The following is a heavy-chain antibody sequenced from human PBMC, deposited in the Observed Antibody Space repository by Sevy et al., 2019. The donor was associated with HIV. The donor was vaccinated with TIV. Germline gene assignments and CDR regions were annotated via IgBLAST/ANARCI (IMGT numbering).Heavy chain of an antibody. CDR3: ARDGRWDWPIDY. V-gene: IGHV3-48*01. Sequence: GGSLRLSCAASGFTFISYSMTWVRQAPGKGLEWVSYISSSSSTIFYADSVKGRFTISRDNAKDSLYLQLNSLRVEDTAVYYCARDGRWDWPIDYWGQGTLVTVSS. CDR2: ISSSSSTI. D-gene: IGHD3-9*01. J-gene: IGHJ4*02. CDR1: GFTFISYS.